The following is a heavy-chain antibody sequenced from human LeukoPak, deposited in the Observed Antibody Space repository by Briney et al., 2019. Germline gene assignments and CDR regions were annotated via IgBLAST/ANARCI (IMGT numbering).Heavy chain of an antibody. CDR3: AKDITMVRGVTPDAFDI. CDR2: ISGSGGST. Sequence: GGSLRLSCAASGFTFSSYAMSWVRQAPGKGLEWVSAISGSGGSTYYADSVKGRFTISRDNSKNTLYLQMNSLRAEDTAVYYCAKDITMVRGVTPDAFDIWGRGTMVTVSS. CDR1: GFTFSSYA. V-gene: IGHV3-23*01. D-gene: IGHD3-10*01. J-gene: IGHJ3*02.